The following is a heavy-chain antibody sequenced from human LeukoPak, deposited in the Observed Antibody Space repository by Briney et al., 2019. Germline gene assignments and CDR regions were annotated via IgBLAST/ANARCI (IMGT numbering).Heavy chain of an antibody. CDR3: ARGSAQIAEDYLDH. CDR2: IKQDGSEI. J-gene: IGHJ4*02. Sequence: GGSLRLSCAASGFTLRSYWMTWVRQAPGKGLEWVANIKQDGSEIHYVDSVKGRFTISRDNAKNSLHLQMNSLRVEDTAVYYCARGSAQIAEDYLDHWGQGVLVTVSS. D-gene: IGHD6-13*01. V-gene: IGHV3-7*03. CDR1: GFTLRSYW.